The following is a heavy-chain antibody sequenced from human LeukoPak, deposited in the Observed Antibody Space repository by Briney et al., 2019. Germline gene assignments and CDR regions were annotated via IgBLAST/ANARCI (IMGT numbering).Heavy chain of an antibody. CDR2: ISSNGGST. CDR3: ARGRGMTFDY. D-gene: IGHD2-21*02. J-gene: IGHJ4*02. Sequence: GGPLRLSCAASGFTFSSYAMHWVRQAPGKGLEYVSAISSNGGSTFYANSVKGRFTISRDNSKNTLYLQMGSLRAEDMAVYYCARGRGMTFDYWGQGTLVTVSS. CDR1: GFTFSSYA. V-gene: IGHV3-64*01.